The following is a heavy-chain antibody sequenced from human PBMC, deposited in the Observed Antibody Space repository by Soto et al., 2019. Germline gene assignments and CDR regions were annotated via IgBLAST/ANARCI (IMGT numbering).Heavy chain of an antibody. CDR2: ISTYNGNT. V-gene: IGHV1-18*01. CDR1: GYTFTNYG. D-gene: IGHD4-17*01. Sequence: QVQLVQSGAEVKQPGASVKVSCTASGYTFTNYGFTWVRQAPGQGLEWLGWISTYNGNTKYAQEVQGRLTMTTDTSTSTANMELTSLRSADTALYYWARTTVPASQYYMDVWGKGSTVTVSS. J-gene: IGHJ6*03. CDR3: ARTTVPASQYYMDV.